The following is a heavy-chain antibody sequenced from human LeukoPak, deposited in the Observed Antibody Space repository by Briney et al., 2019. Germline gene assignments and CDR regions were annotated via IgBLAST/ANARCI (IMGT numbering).Heavy chain of an antibody. CDR2: IYYSGST. D-gene: IGHD2-15*01. V-gene: IGHV4-39*01. Sequence: SETLSLTCTVSGGSISSSRYYWGWIRQPPGKGLEWIGSIYYSGSTYYNPSLKSRVTISVDTSKNQFSLKLSSVTAADTAVYYCARQTGYCSGGSCRGYWGQGTLVTVSS. J-gene: IGHJ4*02. CDR3: ARQTGYCSGGSCRGY. CDR1: GGSISSSRYY.